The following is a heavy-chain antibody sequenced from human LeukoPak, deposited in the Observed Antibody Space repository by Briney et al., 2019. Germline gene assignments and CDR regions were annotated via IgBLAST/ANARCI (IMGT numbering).Heavy chain of an antibody. J-gene: IGHJ6*02. V-gene: IGHV3-13*01. CDR2: LGTNGDA. CDR1: GFSFSTYD. Sequence: PGGSLRLSCVASGFSFSTYDMYWVRQAAGRGLEWVSALGTNGDAYYLGSVRGRFTISRESVKNSLYLQMNSLGVEDTAVYYCAREWRGIASHFHGMDVWGQGTTVTVSS. D-gene: IGHD6-6*01. CDR3: AREWRGIASHFHGMDV.